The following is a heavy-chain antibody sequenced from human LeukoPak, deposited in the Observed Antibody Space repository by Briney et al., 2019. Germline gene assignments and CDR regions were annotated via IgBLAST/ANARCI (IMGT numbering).Heavy chain of an antibody. Sequence: SETLSLTCTVSGGSISSSSYYWGWIRQPPGKGLEWIGSIYYSGSTYYNPSLKSRVTISVDTSKNQFSLKLSSVTAADTAVYYCARPHDYGDYGNFDYWGQGTLVTVSS. CDR3: ARPHDYGDYGNFDY. D-gene: IGHD4-17*01. V-gene: IGHV4-39*07. CDR2: IYYSGST. CDR1: GGSISSSSYY. J-gene: IGHJ4*02.